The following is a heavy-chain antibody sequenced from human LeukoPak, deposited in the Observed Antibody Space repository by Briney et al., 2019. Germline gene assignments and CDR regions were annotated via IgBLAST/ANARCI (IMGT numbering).Heavy chain of an antibody. V-gene: IGHV3-48*04. CDR3: ERDAHRGMDV. CDR1: GFTFSDSH. Sequence: GGSLRLSCAASGFTFSDSHMNWVRQAPGKGLEWVSYISGSSSNIYYADSVKGRFTSSRDNAKNSLYLQMNSLRAEDTAVYYCERDAHRGMDVWGQGTTVTVSS. J-gene: IGHJ6*02. CDR2: ISGSSSNI.